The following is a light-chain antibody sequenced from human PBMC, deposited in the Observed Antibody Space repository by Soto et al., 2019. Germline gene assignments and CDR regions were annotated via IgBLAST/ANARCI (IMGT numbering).Light chain of an antibody. CDR2: RNN. J-gene: IGLJ2*01. CDR3: AALDDSLSGVV. Sequence: QSVLTQPPSASGTPGQRVTISCSGSSSNIGSHYVYWYQQLPGTAPKLLIYRNNQRPSGVPDLFSGSKSGTSASLAISGLRSEDEADYYCAALDDSLSGVVFGGGTKLTVL. V-gene: IGLV1-47*01. CDR1: SSNIGSHY.